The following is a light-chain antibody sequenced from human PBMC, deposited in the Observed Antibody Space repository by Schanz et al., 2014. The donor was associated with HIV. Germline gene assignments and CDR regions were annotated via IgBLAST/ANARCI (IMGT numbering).Light chain of an antibody. V-gene: IGKV3-20*01. CDR3: QQYGSPPWT. CDR1: QTVSNN. J-gene: IGKJ1*01. CDR2: GAS. Sequence: EIVLTQSPGTLSLSPGERATLSCRASQTVSNNLAWYQQKPGQAPRLLIYGASSRATGIPDRFSGTGSGTDFTLTISRVEPEDYAVYYCQQYGSPPWTFGQGTKVEV.